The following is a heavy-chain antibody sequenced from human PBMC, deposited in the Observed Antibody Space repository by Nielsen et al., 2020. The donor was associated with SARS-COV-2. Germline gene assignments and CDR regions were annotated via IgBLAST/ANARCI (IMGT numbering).Heavy chain of an antibody. V-gene: IGHV3-23*01. Sequence: GESLKISCAASGFTFSSYAMSWVRQAPGKGLEWVSAISGSGGSTYYADSVKGRFTISRDNAKNSLYLQMNSLRAEDTAVYYCARPTVTYYYYGMDVWGQGTTVTVSS. J-gene: IGHJ6*02. CDR1: GFTFSSYA. CDR3: ARPTVTYYYYGMDV. CDR2: ISGSGGST. D-gene: IGHD4-17*01.